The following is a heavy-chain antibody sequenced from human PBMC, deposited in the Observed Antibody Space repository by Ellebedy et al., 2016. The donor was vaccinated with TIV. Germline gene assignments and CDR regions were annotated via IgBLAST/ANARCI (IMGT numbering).Heavy chain of an antibody. CDR3: ARNRGYCGGDCYSSLDGMDV. CDR2: MWYDGSIK. D-gene: IGHD2-21*02. J-gene: IGHJ6*02. Sequence: PGGSLRLSCTASRFSFSSYGMHWVRQAPGKGLEWVAVMWYDGSIKYHADSVKGLFTISRDNSNNTLYLQMNSLRDEDTAVYYCARNRGYCGGDCYSSLDGMDVWGQGTTVTVSS. CDR1: RFSFSSYG. V-gene: IGHV3-33*08.